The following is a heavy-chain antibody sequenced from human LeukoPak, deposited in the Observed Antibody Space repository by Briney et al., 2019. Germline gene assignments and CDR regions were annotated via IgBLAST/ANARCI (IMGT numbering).Heavy chain of an antibody. CDR3: ARLTYYYGSGELLPVYFDY. V-gene: IGHV4-59*01. CDR2: IYYSGST. D-gene: IGHD3-10*01. Sequence: SETLSLTYTVSGGSISSYYWSWIRQPPGKGLEWIGYIYYSGSTNYNPSLKSRVTISVDTSKNQFSLKLSSVTAADTAVYYCARLTYYYGSGELLPVYFDYWGQGTLVTVSS. J-gene: IGHJ4*02. CDR1: GGSISSYY.